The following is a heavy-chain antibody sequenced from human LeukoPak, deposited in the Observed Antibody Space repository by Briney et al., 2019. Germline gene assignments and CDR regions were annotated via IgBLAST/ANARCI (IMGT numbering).Heavy chain of an antibody. CDR2: INPSSGGT. J-gene: IGHJ4*02. CDR1: GYTFTDYY. Sequence: ASVKVSCKASGYTFTDYYMHWVRQAPGQGLEWMGWINPSSGGTNYAQKFQGRVTMTRDTSISTAYMELSRLRSDDTAVYYCARGIAMLLFDYWGQGTLVTVSS. V-gene: IGHV1-2*02. D-gene: IGHD2-2*01. CDR3: ARGIAMLLFDY.